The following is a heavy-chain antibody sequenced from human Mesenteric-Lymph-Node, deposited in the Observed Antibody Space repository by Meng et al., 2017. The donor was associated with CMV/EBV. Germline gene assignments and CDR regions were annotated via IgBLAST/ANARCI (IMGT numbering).Heavy chain of an antibody. CDR2: TYYRSKWYY. CDR1: GDSVSTPSAA. CDR3: ARERYDSSGYIRTYGMDV. Sequence: SQTLSLTCDISGDSVSTPSAAWNWIRQSPSRGLEWLGRTYYRSKWYYGYAISVKSRVTINPDTSKNQLSLHLNSVTPEDTAVYYCARERYDSSGYIRTYGMDVWGQGTTVTVSS. V-gene: IGHV6-1*01. D-gene: IGHD3-22*01. J-gene: IGHJ6*02.